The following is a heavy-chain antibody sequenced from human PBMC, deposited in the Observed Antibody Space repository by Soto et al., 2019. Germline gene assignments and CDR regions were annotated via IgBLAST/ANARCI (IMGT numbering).Heavy chain of an antibody. CDR3: ARGVENIVVVLDVFGYYGMAA. V-gene: IGHV1-3*01. Sequence: GSVKVSCKASGYSFTSYAIYWVRQAPGQRLEWMGWINAGNGNTKYSQKLQGRVTFTGDTSASTAHMELSSLRSEDTAVYFCARGVENIVVVLDVFGYYGMAAW. D-gene: IGHD2-2*01. CDR1: GYSFTSYA. CDR2: INAGNGNT. J-gene: IGHJ6*01.